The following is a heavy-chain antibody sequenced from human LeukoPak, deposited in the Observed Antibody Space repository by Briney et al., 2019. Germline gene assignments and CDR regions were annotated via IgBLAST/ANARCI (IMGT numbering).Heavy chain of an antibody. Sequence: ASVKVSCTASGGTFSSYAISWVRQAPGQGLEWMGGIIPIFGTANYAQKFQGRVTITADESTSTAYMELSSLRSEDTAVYYCARGGISSLWFDPWGQGTLVTVSS. CDR2: IIPIFGTA. CDR3: ARGGISSLWFDP. V-gene: IGHV1-69*13. J-gene: IGHJ5*02. D-gene: IGHD2-2*01. CDR1: GGTFSSYA.